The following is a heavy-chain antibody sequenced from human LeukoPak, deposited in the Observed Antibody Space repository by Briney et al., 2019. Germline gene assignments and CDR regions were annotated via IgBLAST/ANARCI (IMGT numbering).Heavy chain of an antibody. D-gene: IGHD6-13*01. CDR1: GFTFSSYA. J-gene: IGHJ4*02. CDR2: ISGSGGST. V-gene: IGHV3-23*01. Sequence: GGSLRLSCAASGFTFSSYAMRWVRLAPGKELEWVSAISGSGGSTYYADSVKGRFTISRDNAKNSVYLQMNSLRAEDTAIYYCATTLNIATAGYFWGQGTLVTVSS. CDR3: ATTLNIATAGYF.